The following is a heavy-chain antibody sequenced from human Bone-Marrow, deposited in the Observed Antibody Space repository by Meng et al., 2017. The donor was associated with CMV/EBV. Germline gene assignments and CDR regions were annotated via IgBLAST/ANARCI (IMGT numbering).Heavy chain of an antibody. CDR2: ISAYNGNT. V-gene: IGHV1-18*01. CDR3: ARDRGPAKHKPLPLDY. D-gene: IGHD2-2*01. CDR1: GYTFTSYG. J-gene: IGHJ4*02. Sequence: ASVKVSCKASGYTFTSYGISWVRQAPGQGLEWMGWISAYNGNTNYAQKLQGRVTMTTDTSTSTAYMELRSLRSDDTAVYYCARDRGPAKHKPLPLDYWSQGTLVTVSS.